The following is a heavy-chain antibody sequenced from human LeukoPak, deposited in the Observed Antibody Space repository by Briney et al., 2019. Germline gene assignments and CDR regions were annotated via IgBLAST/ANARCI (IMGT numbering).Heavy chain of an antibody. CDR1: GGSFISSNHY. V-gene: IGHV4-39*02. CDR2: ISYSGGT. D-gene: IGHD3-22*01. Sequence: SETLSLTCTVSGGSFISSNHYWGWTRQPPGKGLEWFGSISYSGGTAYNPSLRSRVTISVDTSKNQFSLKVNFVTAADTAVYYCAREVEYYDSSGYRPHAFDIWGQGTLVTVSS. J-gene: IGHJ3*02. CDR3: AREVEYYDSSGYRPHAFDI.